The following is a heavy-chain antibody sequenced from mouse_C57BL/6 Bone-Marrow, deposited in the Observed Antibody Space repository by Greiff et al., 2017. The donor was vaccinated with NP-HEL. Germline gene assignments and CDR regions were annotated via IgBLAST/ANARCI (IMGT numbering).Heavy chain of an antibody. J-gene: IGHJ1*03. CDR1: GFTFTDYY. CDR3: ARYGSSGYDWYFDV. CDR2: IRNKANGYTT. V-gene: IGHV7-3*01. Sequence: DVKLVESGGGLVQPGGSLSLSCAASGFTFTDYYMSWVRQPPGKALEWLGFIRNKANGYTTEYSASVKGRFTISRDNSQSILYLQMNALRAEDSATYYCARYGSSGYDWYFDVWGTGTTVTVSS. D-gene: IGHD3-2*02.